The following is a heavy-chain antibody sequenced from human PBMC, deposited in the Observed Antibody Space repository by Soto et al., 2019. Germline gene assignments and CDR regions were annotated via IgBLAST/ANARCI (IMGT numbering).Heavy chain of an antibody. J-gene: IGHJ3*02. CDR3: VRDRGYPDSFDI. V-gene: IGHV3-74*01. CDR1: GFTFSSCA. CDR2: INSDGTTI. D-gene: IGHD3-10*01. Sequence: PGGSLRLSCAASGFTFSSCAMSWVRQAPGKGLEWVSLINSDGTTIVYADSVKGRFTISRDNAKNTLYLQMNSLGVEDTAVYFCVRDRGYPDSFDIWGPGTLVTVSS.